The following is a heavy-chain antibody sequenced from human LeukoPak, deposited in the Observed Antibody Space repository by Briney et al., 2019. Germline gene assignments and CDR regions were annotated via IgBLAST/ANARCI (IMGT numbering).Heavy chain of an antibody. V-gene: IGHV4-39*07. D-gene: IGHD3-3*01. CDR3: ARDGRITIFGVVMDRGFDP. CDR2: IYYSGST. CDR1: GGSISSSSYY. Sequence: SETLSLTCTVSGGSISSSSYYWGWIRQPPGKGLEWIGSIYYSGSTYYNPSLKSRVTISVDTSKNQFSLKLSSVTAADTAVYYCARDGRITIFGVVMDRGFDPWGQGTLVTVSS. J-gene: IGHJ5*02.